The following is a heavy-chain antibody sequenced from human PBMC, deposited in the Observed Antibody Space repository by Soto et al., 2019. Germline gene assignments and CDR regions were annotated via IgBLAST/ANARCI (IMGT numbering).Heavy chain of an antibody. J-gene: IGHJ4*02. D-gene: IGHD3-3*01. V-gene: IGHV1-18*01. CDR1: GGTFSSYA. CDR3: ARDLWGITIFGVASYYFDY. CDR2: IIAINGNT. Sequence: ASVKVSCKASGGTFSSYAISWVRQAPGQRLEWMGWIIAINGNTNYAQKFQGRVTMTTDTSTSTAYMELRSLRSEDTAVYYCARDLWGITIFGVASYYFDYWGQGTLVTVSS.